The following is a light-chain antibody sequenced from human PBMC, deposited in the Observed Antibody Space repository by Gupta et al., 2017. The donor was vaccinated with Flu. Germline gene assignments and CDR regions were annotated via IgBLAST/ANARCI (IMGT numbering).Light chain of an antibody. J-gene: IGKJ1*01. Sequence: GTLSLSPGERATLSCRASQSVRSSYLAWYQQKPGQAPRLLIYGASSRATGIPDRFSGSGSGTDFTLTISRLEPEDFAVYYCQQDGSSPRTFGQGTKVEI. V-gene: IGKV3-20*01. CDR2: GAS. CDR3: QQDGSSPRT. CDR1: QSVRSSY.